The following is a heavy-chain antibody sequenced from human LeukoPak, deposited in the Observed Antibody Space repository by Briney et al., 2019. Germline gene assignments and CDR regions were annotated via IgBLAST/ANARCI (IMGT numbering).Heavy chain of an antibody. CDR1: GYTFTDHY. CDR3: AREDDGDYDRYYFDY. J-gene: IGHJ4*02. D-gene: IGHD4-17*01. Sequence: ASVKVSCKALGYTFTDHYFHWLRQAPGQGLEWMGWIHPGRGDTNYAQKFQGRVSLTRDTSISTAYMELSRLTSDDTAVYYCAREDDGDYDRYYFDYWGQGTLVTVSS. CDR2: IHPGRGDT. V-gene: IGHV1-2*02.